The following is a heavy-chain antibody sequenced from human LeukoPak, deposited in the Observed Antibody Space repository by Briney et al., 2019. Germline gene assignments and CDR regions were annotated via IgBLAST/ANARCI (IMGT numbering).Heavy chain of an antibody. V-gene: IGHV3-30*18. CDR3: AKRGDYGGNSPFDY. CDR1: GFTFSSYG. Sequence: GGSLRLSCAASGFTFSSYGMHWVRQAPGKGLEWVAVISYDGSNKYHADSVKGRFTISRDNSKNTLYLQMNSLRAEDTAVYYCAKRGDYGGNSPFDYWGQGTLVTVSS. CDR2: ISYDGSNK. D-gene: IGHD4-23*01. J-gene: IGHJ4*02.